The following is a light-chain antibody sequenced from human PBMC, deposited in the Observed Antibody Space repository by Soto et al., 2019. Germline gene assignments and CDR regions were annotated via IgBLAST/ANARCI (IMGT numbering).Light chain of an antibody. Sequence: EIVMTQSPATLSVSPGERATLSCRASQSVSSNLGWYQQKPGQAPRLLIFGASTRATGVPARFSGSGSGTEFTLTISSLQFEDFALYYCQQYNNWPPWTFGQGTKVDIK. CDR2: GAS. V-gene: IGKV3-15*01. CDR3: QQYNNWPPWT. J-gene: IGKJ1*01. CDR1: QSVSSN.